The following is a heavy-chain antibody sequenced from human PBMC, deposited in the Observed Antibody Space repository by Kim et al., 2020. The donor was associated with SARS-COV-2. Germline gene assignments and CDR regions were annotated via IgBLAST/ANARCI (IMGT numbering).Heavy chain of an antibody. CDR3: ASPSYYYDSSGYHYFDY. CDR1: GGTFSSYA. V-gene: IGHV1-69*13. Sequence: SVKVSCKASGGTFSSYAISWVRQAPGQGLEWMGGIIPIFGTANYAQKFQGRVTITADESTSTAYMELSSLRSEDTAVYYCASPSYYYDSSGYHYFDYWGQGTLVTVSS. J-gene: IGHJ4*02. D-gene: IGHD3-22*01. CDR2: IIPIFGTA.